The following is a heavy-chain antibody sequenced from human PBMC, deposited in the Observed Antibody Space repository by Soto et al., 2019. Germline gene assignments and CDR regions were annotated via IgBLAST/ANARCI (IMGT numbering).Heavy chain of an antibody. CDR1: GGTFPNYG. V-gene: IGHV1-18*04. CDR3: ARVPGYSDSSGYWWFDP. CDR2: ISAYTGNT. Sequence: ASVKDSFKDSGGTFPNYGISWVRQAPGKGLEWMGWISAYTGNTNSAQKLQGRVTMTTDTSTNTAYMELRSLRSDDTAVYYCARVPGYSDSSGYWWFDPWGQGTLVTVSS. D-gene: IGHD3-22*01. J-gene: IGHJ5*02.